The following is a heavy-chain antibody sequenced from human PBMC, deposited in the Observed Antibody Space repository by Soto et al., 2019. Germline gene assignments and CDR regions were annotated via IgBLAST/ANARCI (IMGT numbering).Heavy chain of an antibody. D-gene: IGHD3-22*01. CDR3: ARDLLRYYDSSGYNYRWFDP. V-gene: IGHV4-34*01. CDR1: GGSFSGYY. CDR2: INHSGST. J-gene: IGHJ5*02. Sequence: PSETLSLTCAVYGGSFSGYYWSWIRQHPGKGLEWIGEINHSGSTNYNPSIKSRVTISVDTSKNQFSLKMSSVTAADTAVYYCARDLLRYYDSSGYNYRWFDPWGQGTLVTVSS.